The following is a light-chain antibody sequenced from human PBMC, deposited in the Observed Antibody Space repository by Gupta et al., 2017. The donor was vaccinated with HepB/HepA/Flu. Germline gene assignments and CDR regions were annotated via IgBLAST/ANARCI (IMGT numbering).Light chain of an antibody. CDR2: GAS. CDR1: QNVSTS. CDR3: HQYNRWPPNA. Sequence: EAVMTQSPATLSVSLGERVTLSCRASQNVSTSLAWYQQKPGQAPRLLIYGASTRVAGIPVRFSGSGSGTDFTLTISSLQSEDLAVYYCHQYNRWPPNAFGQGTKLEIK. J-gene: IGKJ2*01. V-gene: IGKV3-15*01.